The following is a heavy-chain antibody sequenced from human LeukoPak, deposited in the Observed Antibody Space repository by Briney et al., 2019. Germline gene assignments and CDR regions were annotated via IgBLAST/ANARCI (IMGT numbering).Heavy chain of an antibody. CDR2: IKQDGSEK. J-gene: IGHJ6*02. CDR1: GFTFSSYW. V-gene: IGHV3-7*03. CDR3: ASSQLSSGYYYGMDV. Sequence: PGGSLRLSCAASGFTFSSYWMSWVRQAPGKGLEWVANIKQDGSEKYYVDSVKGRFTISRDNAKNSLYLQMNSLRAEDTAVYYCASSQLSSGYYYGMDVWGQGTTVTVSS.